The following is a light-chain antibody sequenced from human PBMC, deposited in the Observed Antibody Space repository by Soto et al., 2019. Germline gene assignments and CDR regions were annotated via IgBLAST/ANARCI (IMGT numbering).Light chain of an antibody. J-gene: IGLJ2*01. CDR2: KDN. CDR1: ALPKKY. V-gene: IGLV3-25*03. CDR3: QSSDNRATCV. Sequence: SYELTQPPSGSVSPGQTARITCSGDALPKKYAYWYQQKPGQAPVLVIDKDNERPSGIPERFSGSSSGTTVTLTISGVQAEDEADYYCQSSDNRATCVLGGGTKLTVL.